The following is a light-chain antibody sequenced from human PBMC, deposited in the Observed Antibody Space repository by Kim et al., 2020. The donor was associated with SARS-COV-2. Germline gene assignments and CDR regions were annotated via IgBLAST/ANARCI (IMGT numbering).Light chain of an antibody. J-gene: IGLJ2*01. V-gene: IGLV3-1*01. CDR2: QDS. Sequence: SYELTQPPSVSVSPGQTASITCSGDKLGDKYACWYQQKPGQSPVLVIYQDSKRPSGIPERFSGSNSGNTATLTISGTQAMDEADYYCQVWDSSVVFG. CDR3: QVWDSSVV. CDR1: KLGDKY.